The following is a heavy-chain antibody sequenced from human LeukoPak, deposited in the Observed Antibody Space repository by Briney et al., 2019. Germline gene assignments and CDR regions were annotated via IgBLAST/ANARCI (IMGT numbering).Heavy chain of an antibody. Sequence: GGPLRLSCAASGFTFSSYGMHWVRQAPGKGLEWVAVIWYDGSNKYYADSVKGRFTISRDNSKNTLYLQMNSLRAEDTAVYYCASSITMVRGVIGAFDIWGQGTMVTVSS. J-gene: IGHJ3*02. CDR3: ASSITMVRGVIGAFDI. D-gene: IGHD3-10*01. CDR2: IWYDGSNK. V-gene: IGHV3-33*08. CDR1: GFTFSSYG.